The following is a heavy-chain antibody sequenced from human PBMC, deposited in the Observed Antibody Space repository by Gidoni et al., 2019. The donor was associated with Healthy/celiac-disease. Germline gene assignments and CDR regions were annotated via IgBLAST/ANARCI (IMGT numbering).Heavy chain of an antibody. J-gene: IGHJ4*02. V-gene: IGHV3-49*02. CDR3: TRAYSGSYYTPESYFDY. D-gene: IGHD1-26*01. Sequence: RFTISRDDSKSIAYLQMNSLKTEDTAVYYCTRAYSGSYYTPESYFDYWGQGTLVTVSS.